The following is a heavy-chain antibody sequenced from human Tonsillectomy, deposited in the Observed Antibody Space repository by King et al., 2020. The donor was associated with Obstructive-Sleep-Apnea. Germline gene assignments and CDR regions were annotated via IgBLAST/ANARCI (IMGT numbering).Heavy chain of an antibody. Sequence: VQLVESGGDLVQPGRSLRLSCTASGFTFGDYAMSWFRQAPGKGLEWVGFIRSKAYGGTTEYAASVKGRFSISRDDSKSIAYLQVNRLKTEDTAVNYCSRDCSSTHCPPWCSVYYYGMDVWGLGTTVTVSS. CDR3: SRDCSSTHCPPWCSVYYYGMDV. CDR2: IRSKAYGGTT. D-gene: IGHD2-2*01. V-gene: IGHV3-49*03. CDR1: GFTFGDYA. J-gene: IGHJ6*02.